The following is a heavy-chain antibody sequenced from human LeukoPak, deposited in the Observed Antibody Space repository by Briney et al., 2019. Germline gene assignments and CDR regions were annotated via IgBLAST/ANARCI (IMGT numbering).Heavy chain of an antibody. J-gene: IGHJ4*02. D-gene: IGHD6-13*01. CDR2: IYYSGST. CDR3: AREGEGYSSSWYTDPYYFDY. Sequence: SETLSLTCTVSGGSISSSSYYWGWIRQPPGKGLEWFGSIYYSGSTYYNPSLNSRATISVDTSKNQFPLKLSSVTAADTAVYYCAREGEGYSSSWYTDPYYFDYWGQGTLVTVSS. CDR1: GGSISSSSYY. V-gene: IGHV4-39*02.